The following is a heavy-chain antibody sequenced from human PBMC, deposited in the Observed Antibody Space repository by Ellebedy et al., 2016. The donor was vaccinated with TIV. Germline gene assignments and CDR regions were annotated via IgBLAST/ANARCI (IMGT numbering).Heavy chain of an antibody. Sequence: ESLKISCAASGFTFSSYAMSWVRQAPGKGLEWIGYIYYSGSTNYNPSLKSRVTISVDTSKNQFSLKLSSVTAADTAVYYCARSSPSSGSYGYWGQGTLVTVSS. V-gene: IGHV4-59*01. J-gene: IGHJ4*02. D-gene: IGHD3-10*01. CDR1: GFTFSSYA. CDR3: ARSSPSSGSYGY. CDR2: IYYSGST.